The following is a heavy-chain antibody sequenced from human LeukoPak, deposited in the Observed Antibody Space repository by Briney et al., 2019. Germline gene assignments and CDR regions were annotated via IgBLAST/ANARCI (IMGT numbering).Heavy chain of an antibody. J-gene: IGHJ5*02. Sequence: SETLSLTCTVSGGSISSSSYYWSWIRQPPGKGLEWIGEINHSGSTNYNPSLKSRVTISVDTSKNQFSLKLSSVTAADTAVYYCARRQLCLGSGWSTRCFRTWFDPWGQGTLVTVSS. CDR2: INHSGST. D-gene: IGHD6-19*01. CDR3: ARRQLCLGSGWSTRCFRTWFDP. V-gene: IGHV4-39*07. CDR1: GGSISSSSYY.